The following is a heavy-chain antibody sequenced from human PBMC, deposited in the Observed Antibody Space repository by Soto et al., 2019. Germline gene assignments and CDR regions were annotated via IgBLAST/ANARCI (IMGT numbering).Heavy chain of an antibody. CDR2: IYPGDSDT. CDR3: ARRAPLWFGELLSHHYGMDV. CDR1: GYSFTSYW. Sequence: HGESLKISCKGSGYSFTSYWIGWVRQMPGKGLEWMGIIYPGDSDTRYSPSFQGQVTISADKSISTAYLQWSSLKASDTAMYYCARRAPLWFGELLSHHYGMDVWGQGTTVTVSS. V-gene: IGHV5-51*01. J-gene: IGHJ6*02. D-gene: IGHD3-10*01.